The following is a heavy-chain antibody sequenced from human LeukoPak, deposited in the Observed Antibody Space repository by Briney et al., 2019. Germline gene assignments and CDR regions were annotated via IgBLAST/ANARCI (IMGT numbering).Heavy chain of an antibody. D-gene: IGHD3-9*01. CDR1: GFTFDDYA. J-gene: IGHJ4*02. CDR2: ISWNSGSI. V-gene: IGHV3-9*01. Sequence: GGSLRLSCAASGFTFDDYAMHWVRQAPGKGLEWVSGISWNSGSIGYADSVKGRFTISRDNAKNSLYLQMNSLRAEDTALYYCAKAIHYDILTGYTYFDYWGQGTLVTVSS. CDR3: AKAIHYDILTGYTYFDY.